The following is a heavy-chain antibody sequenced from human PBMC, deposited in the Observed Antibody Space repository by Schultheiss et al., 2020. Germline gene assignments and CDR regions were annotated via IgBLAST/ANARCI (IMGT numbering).Heavy chain of an antibody. D-gene: IGHD1-26*01. J-gene: IGHJ6*02. V-gene: IGHV4-59*01. CDR1: GGSISSYY. CDR3: ARDLIVGATNGAGYYYYYYGMDV. CDR2: IYYSGST. Sequence: SETLSLTCTVSGGSISSYYWSWIRQPPGKGLEWIGYIYYSGSTNYNPSLKSRVTISVDTSKNQFSLKLSSVTAADTAVYYCARDLIVGATNGAGYYYYYYGMDVWGQGTTVTVSS.